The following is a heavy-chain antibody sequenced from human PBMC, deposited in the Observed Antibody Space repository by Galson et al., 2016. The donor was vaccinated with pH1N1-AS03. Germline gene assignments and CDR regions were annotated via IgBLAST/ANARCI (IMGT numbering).Heavy chain of an antibody. V-gene: IGHV1-2*04. CDR2: VNPNNGVT. D-gene: IGHD2-2*01. J-gene: IGHJ6*02. CDR3: ARDPRGPCSSSTCPTAYYFGTDV. CDR1: GYIFTGFY. Sequence: SVKVSCKASGYIFTGFYVHWVRQAPGQGLEWMGWVNPNNGVTNYAQKFQAWVTMTRDTSSSTAYMELSGLKSDDTAVYYCARDPRGPCSSSTCPTAYYFGTDVWGQGTTVIVSS.